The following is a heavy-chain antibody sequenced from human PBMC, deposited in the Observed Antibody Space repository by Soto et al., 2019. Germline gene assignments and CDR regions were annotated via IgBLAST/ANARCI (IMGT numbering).Heavy chain of an antibody. V-gene: IGHV1-46*01. Sequence: ASVKVSCKASGYTFTSYYMHWVRQAPGQGLEWVGIINPSGGSTSYAQKFQGRVTMTRDTSTSTVYMELSSLRSEDTAVYYCARFSIAARGFDPWGQGTLVTVSS. D-gene: IGHD6-6*01. J-gene: IGHJ5*02. CDR3: ARFSIAARGFDP. CDR2: INPSGGST. CDR1: GYTFTSYY.